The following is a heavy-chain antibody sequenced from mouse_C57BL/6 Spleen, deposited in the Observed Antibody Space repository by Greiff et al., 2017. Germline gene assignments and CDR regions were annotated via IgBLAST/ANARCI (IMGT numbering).Heavy chain of an antibody. J-gene: IGHJ3*01. D-gene: IGHD1-1*01. CDR1: GYTFTDYE. Sequence: QVQLQQSGAELVRPGASVTLSCKASGYTFTDYEMHWVKQTPVHGLEWIGAIDPETGGTAYNQKFKGKAILTADKSSSTAYMELRSLTSEDSAVYYCTRKDYYGSRYLEFAYWGQGTLVTVSA. V-gene: IGHV1-15*01. CDR2: IDPETGGT. CDR3: TRKDYYGSRYLEFAY.